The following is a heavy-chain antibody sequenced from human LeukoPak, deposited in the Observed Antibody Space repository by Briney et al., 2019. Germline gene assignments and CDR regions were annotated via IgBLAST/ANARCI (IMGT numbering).Heavy chain of an antibody. Sequence: GGSLRLSCAASGFTFHIYAMNWVRQAPGKGLEWVSGIGAGGTFTYYADSVKGRFTIFRDKSRNTLYLQMNSLRAEDTAVYYCARDLNTARFDFWGQGTLVTVSS. J-gene: IGHJ4*02. CDR1: GFTFHIYA. V-gene: IGHV3-23*01. CDR2: IGAGGTFT. CDR3: ARDLNTARFDF. D-gene: IGHD5-18*01.